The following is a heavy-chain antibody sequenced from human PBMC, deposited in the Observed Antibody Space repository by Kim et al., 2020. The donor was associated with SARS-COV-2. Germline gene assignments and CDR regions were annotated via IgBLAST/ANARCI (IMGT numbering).Heavy chain of an antibody. CDR2: IYSGGST. D-gene: IGHD3-22*01. CDR1: GFTVSSNY. J-gene: IGHJ3*02. V-gene: IGHV3-53*04. CDR3: ARNYYDSSGYLGSAFDI. Sequence: GGSLRLSCAASGFTVSSNYMSWVRQAPGKGLEWVSVIYSGGSTYYADSVKGRFTISRHNSKNTLYLQMNSLRAEDTAVYYCARNYYDSSGYLGSAFDIWGQGTMVTVSS.